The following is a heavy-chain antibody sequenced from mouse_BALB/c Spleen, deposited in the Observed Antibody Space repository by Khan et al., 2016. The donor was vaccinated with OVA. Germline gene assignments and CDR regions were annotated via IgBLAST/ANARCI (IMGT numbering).Heavy chain of an antibody. Sequence: EVQLVESGGGLVKPGGSLKLSCAASGFTFSSYTMSWVRQTPEKRLEWFATISSGGGDTYYPDSVTGRFTISRDNAKNNMYLQMSSLRSEDTALYYWARSLTYCDDDWNAMDYWGQGTSVTVSS. CDR2: ISSGGGDT. D-gene: IGHD2-4*01. J-gene: IGHJ4*01. CDR1: GFTFSSYT. CDR3: ARSLTYCDDDWNAMDY. V-gene: IGHV5-9*03.